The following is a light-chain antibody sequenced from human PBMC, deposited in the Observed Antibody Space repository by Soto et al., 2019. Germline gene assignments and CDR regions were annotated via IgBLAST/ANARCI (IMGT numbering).Light chain of an antibody. J-gene: IGKJ3*01. CDR3: LQFNSVPLT. V-gene: IGKV1-13*02. CDR1: QGISST. CDR2: DVS. Sequence: AIQLTQSPSSLSASVGDRVTITCRARQGISSTLAWYQQKQGKAPKVLIYDVSSLESGVPSRFSGSGSGADFTLTISSLQPEDFATYYCLQFNSVPLTFGPGTTVDIK.